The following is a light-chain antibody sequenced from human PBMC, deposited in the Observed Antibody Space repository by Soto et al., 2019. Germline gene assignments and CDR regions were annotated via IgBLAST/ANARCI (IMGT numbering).Light chain of an antibody. CDR1: QSISTC. Sequence: DIQMTQSPSTLSASVGDRVTITCRASQSISTCLDWYQQKPGKAPKLLIYDASSLESGVPSRFSGSGSGTDFTLTISSLQPEDSATYYCQQSYSSPHTFGQGTKVEIK. J-gene: IGKJ1*01. CDR2: DAS. CDR3: QQSYSSPHT. V-gene: IGKV1-39*01.